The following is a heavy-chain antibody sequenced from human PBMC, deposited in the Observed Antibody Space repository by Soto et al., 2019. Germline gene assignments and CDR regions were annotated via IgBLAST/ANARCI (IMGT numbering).Heavy chain of an antibody. V-gene: IGHV3-21*06. Sequence: GSLRLSCAASGFTFSSFTMAWVRQAPGKGPEWVSLISSGSGFIYYTDSVKGRFTISRDNTKNALYLQMNDLGVEDTAVYYCAREGFGDYADHWGQGTLVTVSS. CDR3: AREGFGDYADH. CDR1: GFTFSSFT. J-gene: IGHJ4*02. D-gene: IGHD3-10*01. CDR2: ISSGSGFI.